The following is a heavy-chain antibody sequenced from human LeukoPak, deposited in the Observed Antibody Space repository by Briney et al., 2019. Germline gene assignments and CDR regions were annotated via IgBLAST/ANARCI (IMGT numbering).Heavy chain of an antibody. Sequence: ASVKVSCKASGYTFTSYGISWVRQAPGQGLEWMGWISAYNGNTNYAQKLQGRVTMTTDTSTSTAYMELRSLRSDDTAVYYCARRPGGYDYGGNDLDYWGQGTLVTVSS. CDR2: ISAYNGNT. J-gene: IGHJ4*02. CDR1: GYTFTSYG. CDR3: ARRPGGYDYGGNDLDY. D-gene: IGHD4-23*01. V-gene: IGHV1-18*01.